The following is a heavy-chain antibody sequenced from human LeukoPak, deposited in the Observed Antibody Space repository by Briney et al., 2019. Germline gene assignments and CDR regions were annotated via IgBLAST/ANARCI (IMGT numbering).Heavy chain of an antibody. CDR3: ARATIFGVPTYDY. CDR2: INAGNGNT. Sequence: ASVKVSCKASGYTFTSYAMHWVRQAPGQRLEWMGWINAGNGNTKYSQKFQGRVTITRDTSASTAYMELSSLRSEDTAVYYCARATIFGVPTYDYWGQGTLVTVSP. D-gene: IGHD3-3*01. V-gene: IGHV1-3*01. CDR1: GYTFTSYA. J-gene: IGHJ4*02.